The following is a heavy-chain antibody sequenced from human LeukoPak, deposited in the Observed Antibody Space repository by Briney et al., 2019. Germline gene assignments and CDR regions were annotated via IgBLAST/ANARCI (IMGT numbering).Heavy chain of an antibody. CDR1: GFTFSSYA. CDR3: AVEGYSSSWYLG. D-gene: IGHD6-13*01. Sequence: GGSLRLSCAASGFTFSSYAMHWVRQAPGKGLEWVSSISSSSSYIYYADSVKGRFTISRDNAKNSLYLQMNSLRAEDTAVYYCAVEGYSSSWYLGWGQGTLVTVSS. J-gene: IGHJ4*02. CDR2: ISSSSSYI. V-gene: IGHV3-21*01.